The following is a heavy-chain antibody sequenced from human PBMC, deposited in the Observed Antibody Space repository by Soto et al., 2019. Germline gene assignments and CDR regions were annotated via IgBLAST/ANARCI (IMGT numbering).Heavy chain of an antibody. CDR1: GYTFTNYG. V-gene: IGHV1-18*01. CDR2: INVYNGNT. J-gene: IGHJ5*02. D-gene: IGHD3-10*01. Sequence: QVQLVQSGGEVKKPGASVKVSCKASGYTFTNYGISWVRQAPGQGLEWMGWINVYNGNTKYAQKAQCRVTMTTDTSTSTAYMEPRSLRSDDTALYYCARGVGSGSYYNQYNWFDPWGQGTLVTVSS. CDR3: ARGVGSGSYYNQYNWFDP.